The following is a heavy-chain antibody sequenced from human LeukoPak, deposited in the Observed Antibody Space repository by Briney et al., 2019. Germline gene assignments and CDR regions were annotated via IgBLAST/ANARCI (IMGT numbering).Heavy chain of an antibody. CDR2: ISSSGSTI. CDR1: GFTFSDYY. Sequence: PGGSLRLSCAASGFTFSDYYMSWIRQAPGKGLEWVSYISSSGSTIYYADSVKGRFTIFRDNAKNSLYLQMNSLRAEDTAVYYCARDHYYDSSGYHIDYWGQGTLVTVSS. D-gene: IGHD3-22*01. CDR3: ARDHYYDSSGYHIDY. V-gene: IGHV3-11*01. J-gene: IGHJ4*02.